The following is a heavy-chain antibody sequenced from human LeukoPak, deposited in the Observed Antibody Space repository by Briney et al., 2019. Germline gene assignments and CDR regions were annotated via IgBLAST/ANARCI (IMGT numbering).Heavy chain of an antibody. CDR2: IRYDGSNK. CDR1: GSTFSSDG. V-gene: IGHV3-30*02. D-gene: IGHD3-10*01. CDR3: AKDPSPGGYYYYYYMDV. J-gene: IGHJ6*03. Sequence: PGGSLRLSCAAAGSTFSSDGMHWVRQAPGKGLEWVAFIRYDGSNKYYADSVKGRFTISRDNSKNTLYLQMNSLRAEDTAVYYCAKDPSPGGYYYYYYMDVWGKGTTVTVSS.